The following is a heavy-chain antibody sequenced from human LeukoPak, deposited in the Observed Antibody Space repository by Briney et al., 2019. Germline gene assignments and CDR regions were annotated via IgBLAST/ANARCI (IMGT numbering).Heavy chain of an antibody. CDR3: ATHRGYSYGTAEDFDY. J-gene: IGHJ4*02. V-gene: IGHV3-7*01. D-gene: IGHD5-18*01. CDR2: IKQDRSEK. Sequence: PGGSLRLSCAASGFTFSHYWMSWVRQAPGKGLEWVANIKQDRSEKYYVDSVKGRFTISRDNAKNSLYLQMNSLRAEDTALYYCATHRGYSYGTAEDFDYWGQGTLVTVSS. CDR1: GFTFSHYW.